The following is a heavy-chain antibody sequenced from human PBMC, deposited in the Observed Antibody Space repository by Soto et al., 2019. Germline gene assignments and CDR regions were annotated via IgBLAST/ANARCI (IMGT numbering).Heavy chain of an antibody. Sequence: PGGSLRLSCAASGFTFNNYGMNWVRQAPGKGLEWVAIISNDGSNKYYIESVRGRFTIARDNSKNMLFLQMNSLRVEDTAVYFCTKDGRFDSDGSLYYYYYGIDVWGQGTTVTVSS. CDR1: GFTFNNYG. D-gene: IGHD2-15*01. V-gene: IGHV3-30*18. CDR3: TKDGRFDSDGSLYYYYYGIDV. J-gene: IGHJ6*02. CDR2: ISNDGSNK.